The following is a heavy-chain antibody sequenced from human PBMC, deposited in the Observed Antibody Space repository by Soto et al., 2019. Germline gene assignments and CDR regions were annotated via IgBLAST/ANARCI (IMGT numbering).Heavy chain of an antibody. J-gene: IGHJ4*02. CDR2: INMDGSST. V-gene: IGHV3-74*01. Sequence: GGSLGLSCAASGFTFRGEWVHWVRQGAGKGLVWVSCINMDGSSTNYADSVKGRFTISRDNAKNTLYLQMNSLRVDDTAVYYCARGPRGLYHHDYWGQGALVTVSS. D-gene: IGHD2-2*01. CDR3: ARGPRGLYHHDY. CDR1: GFTFRGEW.